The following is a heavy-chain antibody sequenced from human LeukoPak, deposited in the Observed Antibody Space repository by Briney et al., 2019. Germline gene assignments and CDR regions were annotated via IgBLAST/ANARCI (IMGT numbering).Heavy chain of an antibody. CDR3: AREGDDY. V-gene: IGHV4-34*01. CDR1: GGSVSGYY. Sequence: SETLSLTCAVYGGSVSGYYWSWIRQPPGKGLEWTGEINHSGSTNYNPSLKSRVTISVDTSKNQFSPKLSSVTAADTAVYYCAREGDDYWGQGTLVTVSS. CDR2: INHSGST. J-gene: IGHJ4*02.